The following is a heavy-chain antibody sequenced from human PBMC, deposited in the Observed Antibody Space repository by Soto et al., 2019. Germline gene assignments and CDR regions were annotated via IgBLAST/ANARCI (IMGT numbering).Heavy chain of an antibody. CDR1: GFTFSSYG. CDR3: AKDSYEWELTGVDY. CDR2: ISYDGSNK. Sequence: QVPLVESGGGVVQPGRSLRLSCAASGFTFSSYGMHWVRQAPGKGLEWVAVISYDGSNKYYADSVKGRFTISRDNSKNTLYLQMNSLRAEDTAVYYCAKDSYEWELTGVDYWGQGTLVTVSS. D-gene: IGHD1-26*01. V-gene: IGHV3-30*18. J-gene: IGHJ4*02.